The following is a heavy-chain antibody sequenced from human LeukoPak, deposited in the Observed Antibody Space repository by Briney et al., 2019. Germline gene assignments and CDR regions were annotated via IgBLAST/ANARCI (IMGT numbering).Heavy chain of an antibody. CDR3: AHSDYEILTGSFDY. J-gene: IGHJ4*02. D-gene: IGHD3-9*01. V-gene: IGHV2-5*02. CDR1: GFSLSTSGVG. CDR2: IYWDDDK. Sequence: ESGPTLVKPTQTLTLTCTFSGFSLSTSGVGVGWIRQPPGKALEWLALIYWDDDKRYSPSLKSRLTITKDTSKKEVVLTMTNMDPVDTATYYCAHSDYEILTGSFDYWGQGTLVTVSS.